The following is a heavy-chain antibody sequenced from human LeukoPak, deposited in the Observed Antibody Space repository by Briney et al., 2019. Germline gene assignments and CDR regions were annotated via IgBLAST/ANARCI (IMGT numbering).Heavy chain of an antibody. Sequence: GGSLRLSCAASGFTFSSYWMSWVRQAPGKGLEWEANIKQDGSEKYYVDSVKGRFTISRDNAKNSLYLQMNSLRAEDTAVYYCARQNYDILTGYYNHYMDVWGKGTTVTVSS. CDR2: IKQDGSEK. D-gene: IGHD3-9*01. CDR1: GFTFSSYW. V-gene: IGHV3-7*01. J-gene: IGHJ6*03. CDR3: ARQNYDILTGYYNHYMDV.